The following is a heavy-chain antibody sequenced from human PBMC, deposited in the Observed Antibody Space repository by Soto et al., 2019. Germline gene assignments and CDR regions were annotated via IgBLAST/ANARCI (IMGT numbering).Heavy chain of an antibody. Sequence: QLQLQESGPGLVKPSETLSLSCTASGGSITSSFYWGWIRQPPGKGLEWIGSIYGTGNTYYNPSPXXRVTISAATSKTQFSLNLISVTAADTAVYYCRSSSRYSTDVWGQGATVTVSS. CDR2: IYGTGNT. CDR1: GGSITSSFY. CDR3: RSSSRYSTDV. D-gene: IGHD6-13*01. J-gene: IGHJ6*02. V-gene: IGHV4-39*01.